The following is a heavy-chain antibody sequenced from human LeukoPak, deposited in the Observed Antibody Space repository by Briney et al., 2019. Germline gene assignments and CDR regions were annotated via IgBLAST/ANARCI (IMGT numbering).Heavy chain of an antibody. CDR2: IYYSGST. V-gene: IGHV4-39*07. D-gene: IGHD2-2*01. Sequence: SETLSLTCTVSGGSISSSSYYWGWIRQPPGKGLEWIGSIYYSGSTYYNPSLKSRVTISVDTSKNQFSLKLSSVTAADTAVYYCARGTSHSARDWFDPWGQGTLVTVSS. J-gene: IGHJ5*02. CDR1: GGSISSSSYY. CDR3: ARGTSHSARDWFDP.